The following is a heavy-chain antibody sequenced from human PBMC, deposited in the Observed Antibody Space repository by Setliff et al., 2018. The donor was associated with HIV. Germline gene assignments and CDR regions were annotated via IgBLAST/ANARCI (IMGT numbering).Heavy chain of an antibody. CDR1: SDSISSGSYY. Sequence: LSLTCSVSSDSISSGSYYWSWIRLPAGKGLEWIGQIHTSGSTNYNPSLKSRVTISVDTSKNQFSLKLSSVTAADTAVYYCARSPGVDTNMAFDYWGRGTLVTVSS. CDR3: ARSPGVDTNMAFDY. J-gene: IGHJ4*02. V-gene: IGHV4-61*09. CDR2: IHTSGST. D-gene: IGHD5-18*01.